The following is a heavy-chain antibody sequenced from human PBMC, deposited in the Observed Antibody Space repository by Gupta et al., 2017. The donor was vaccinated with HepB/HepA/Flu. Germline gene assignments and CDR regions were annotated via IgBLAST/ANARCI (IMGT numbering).Heavy chain of an antibody. CDR1: GGTVSSYA. J-gene: IGHJ6*03. CDR2: IIPIFGTA. Sequence: QVQLVQSGAEVKKPGSSVKVSCKASGGTVSSYAISGVRQARGQGLEWMGGIIPIFGTANDAQKFQGRVTITADESTSTAYMELSSLRSEDTAVYYCAREETYYYDSSGSVGYRDVWGKGTTVTVSS. V-gene: IGHV1-69*01. CDR3: AREETYYYDSSGSVGYRDV. D-gene: IGHD3-22*01.